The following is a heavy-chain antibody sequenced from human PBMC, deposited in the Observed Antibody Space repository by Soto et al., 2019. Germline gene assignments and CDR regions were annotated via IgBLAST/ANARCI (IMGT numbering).Heavy chain of an antibody. V-gene: IGHV3-21*01. CDR2: IGTTSGYT. CDR1: GFIFSSYS. D-gene: IGHD5-18*01. CDR3: ARLTYSFATTGGFDP. J-gene: IGHJ5*02. Sequence: GGSLRLSCAASGFIFSSYSMTWVRQAPGKGLEWVSSIGTTSGYTYYADSLKGRFTISRDNAKNSLYLQMNNLRAEDTAVYFCARLTYSFATTGGFDPWGKGTLVTVSS.